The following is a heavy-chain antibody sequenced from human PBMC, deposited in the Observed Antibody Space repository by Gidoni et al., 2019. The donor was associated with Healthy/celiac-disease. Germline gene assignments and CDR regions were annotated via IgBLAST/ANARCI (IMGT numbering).Heavy chain of an antibody. CDR3: ARDPMTTARRFDY. V-gene: IGHV4-34*01. CDR1: GGSFSGYY. Sequence: QVQLQQWGAGLLKLSETLSLTCAVYGGSFSGYYWSWIRQPPGKGLEWIGELNHSGSTNYNPSLKSRVTISVDTSKNQFSLKLSSVTAADTAVYYCARDPMTTARRFDYWGQGTLVTVSS. CDR2: LNHSGST. J-gene: IGHJ4*02. D-gene: IGHD4-4*01.